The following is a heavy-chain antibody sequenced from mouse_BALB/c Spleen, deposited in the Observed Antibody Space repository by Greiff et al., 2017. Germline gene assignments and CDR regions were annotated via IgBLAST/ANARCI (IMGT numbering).Heavy chain of an antibody. J-gene: IGHJ1*01. D-gene: IGHD4-1*01. Sequence: ESGPGLVKPSQSLSLTCSVTGYSITSGYYWNWIRQFPGNKLEWMGYISYDGSNNYNPSLKNRISITRDTSKNQFFLKLNSVTTEDTATYYCAREKNWDVGYFDVWGAGTTVTVSS. CDR2: ISYDGSN. CDR1: GYSITSGYY. CDR3: AREKNWDVGYFDV. V-gene: IGHV3-6*02.